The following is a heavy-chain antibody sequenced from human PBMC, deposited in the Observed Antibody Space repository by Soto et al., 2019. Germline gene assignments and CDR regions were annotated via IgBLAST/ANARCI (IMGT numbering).Heavy chain of an antibody. D-gene: IGHD1-7*01. Sequence: GGSLRLSCAASGFTFSSYAMSWVRQAPGKGLEWVSAISGSGGSTYYADSVKGRFTISRDNSKNTLYLQMNSLRAEDTAVYYCAKDGIGVTGTTFLVVYGWFDPWGQGTLVTVSS. J-gene: IGHJ5*02. CDR1: GFTFSSYA. V-gene: IGHV3-23*01. CDR2: ISGSGGST. CDR3: AKDGIGVTGTTFLVVYGWFDP.